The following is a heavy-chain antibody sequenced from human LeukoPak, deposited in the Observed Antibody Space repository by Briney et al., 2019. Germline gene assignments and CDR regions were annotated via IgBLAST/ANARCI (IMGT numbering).Heavy chain of an antibody. D-gene: IGHD2-2*01. V-gene: IGHV3-7*01. CDR3: AXXRGGLCSSNSCRXSXXX. J-gene: IGHJ4*01. CDR2: IKQDGSEK. Sequence: PGGSLRLSCAASGFTFSNYWMSWVRQAPGKGLEWVANIKQDGSEKYYVDSVKGRFIISRDNAKNSLYLQMNSLRAEDTAVYYCAXXRGGLCSSNSCRXSXXXWGXXXL. CDR1: GFTFSNYW.